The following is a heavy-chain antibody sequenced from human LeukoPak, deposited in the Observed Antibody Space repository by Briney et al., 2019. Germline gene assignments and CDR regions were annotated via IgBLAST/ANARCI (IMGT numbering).Heavy chain of an antibody. CDR1: GGTFSSYA. CDR3: ARGRAGDILTGYSAMDV. CDR2: IIPIFGTA. V-gene: IGHV1-69*13. D-gene: IGHD3-9*01. Sequence: RASVKVSCKASGGTFSSYAISWVRQAPGQGLEWMGGIIPIFGTANYAQKFQGRVTITADESTSTAYMELSSLRSEDTAVYYCARGRAGDILTGYSAMDVWGKGTTVTVSS. J-gene: IGHJ6*04.